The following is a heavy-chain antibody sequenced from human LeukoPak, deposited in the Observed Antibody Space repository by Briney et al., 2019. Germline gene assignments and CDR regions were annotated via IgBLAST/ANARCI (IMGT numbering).Heavy chain of an antibody. J-gene: IGHJ4*02. Sequence: QAGGSPRLSCAASGXXXXXXWXXXXXXAXGXXLXXVXSIKQDGSEKYYVDSVKGRFTISRDIAKNSLFLHMSSLRAEDTAVHYCARDYSNAWNYFDNWGQGTLVTVSS. D-gene: IGHD6-19*01. CDR2: IKQDGSEK. CDR1: GXXXXXXW. CDR3: ARDYSNAWNYFDN. V-gene: IGHV3-7*04.